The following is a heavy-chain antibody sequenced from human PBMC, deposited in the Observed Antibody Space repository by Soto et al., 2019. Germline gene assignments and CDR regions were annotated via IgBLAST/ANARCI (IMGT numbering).Heavy chain of an antibody. CDR2: ISGSGGRT. V-gene: IGHV3-23*01. Sequence: EVQLLESGGGLVQPGGSLRLSCAASGFTFSSYAMSWGRQAPGKGLEWVSAISGSGGRTYYADSVKGRFPISIDNSKNTLYLPLNSLRAEDTAVYYCANSDSGWFYFDYWGQGTLVTVSS. CDR1: GFTFSSYA. CDR3: ANSDSGWFYFDY. D-gene: IGHD6-19*01. J-gene: IGHJ4*02.